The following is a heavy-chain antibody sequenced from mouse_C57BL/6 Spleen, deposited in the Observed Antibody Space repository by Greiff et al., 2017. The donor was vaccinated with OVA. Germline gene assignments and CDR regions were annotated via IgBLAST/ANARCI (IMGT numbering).Heavy chain of an antibody. CDR2: IDPSDSYT. Sequence: QVQLQQPGAELVMPGASVKLSCKASGYTFTSYWMHWVKQRPGQGLEWIGEIDPSDSYTNYNQKFKGKSTLTVDKSSSTAYMQLSSLTSEDSAVYYYARGSTVVPFDYWGQGTTLTVSS. CDR3: ARGSTVVPFDY. CDR1: GYTFTSYW. V-gene: IGHV1-69*01. J-gene: IGHJ2*01. D-gene: IGHD1-1*01.